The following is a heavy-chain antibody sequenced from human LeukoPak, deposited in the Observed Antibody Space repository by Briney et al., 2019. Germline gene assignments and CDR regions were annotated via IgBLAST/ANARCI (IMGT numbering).Heavy chain of an antibody. CDR3: ARDLGSYGGNSVFASDY. Sequence: GASVKVSCKASGYTFTSYYMHWVRQAPGQGLEWMGIINPSGGSTSYAQKFQGRVTMTRDMSTSTVYMELSSLRSEDTAVYYCARDLGSYGGNSVFASDYWGQGTLVTVSS. CDR2: INPSGGST. D-gene: IGHD4-23*01. CDR1: GYTFTSYY. J-gene: IGHJ4*02. V-gene: IGHV1-46*01.